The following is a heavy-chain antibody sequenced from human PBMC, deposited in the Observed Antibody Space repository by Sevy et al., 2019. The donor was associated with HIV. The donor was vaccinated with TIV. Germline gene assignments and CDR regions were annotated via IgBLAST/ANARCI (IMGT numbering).Heavy chain of an antibody. Sequence: GGSLRLSCTASGFTFADYTMSWFRQAPGRGLEWLSFIRVKAFGATAEYAASVKGRFTISRDDSQSIAYLQMNGLKTEDTAFYYCTREAILVRGVVTINDSFDIWGQGTMVTVSS. CDR3: TREAILVRGVVTINDSFDI. J-gene: IGHJ3*02. CDR2: IRVKAFGATA. V-gene: IGHV3-49*03. CDR1: GFTFADYT. D-gene: IGHD3-10*01.